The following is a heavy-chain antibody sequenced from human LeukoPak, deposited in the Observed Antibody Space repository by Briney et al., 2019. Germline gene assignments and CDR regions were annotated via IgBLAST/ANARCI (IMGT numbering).Heavy chain of an antibody. V-gene: IGHV1-2*02. CDR1: GYTFTGYY. CDR3: ARSITGTTGWFDP. J-gene: IGHJ5*02. D-gene: IGHD1-7*01. Sequence: SVKVSCKASGYTFTGYYMPWVRQAPGQGLEWMGWINPNSGGTSYAQKFQGRVTMTRDTSISTAYMELSRLTSDDTAVYYCARSITGTTGWFDPWGQGTLVTVSS. CDR2: INPNSGGT.